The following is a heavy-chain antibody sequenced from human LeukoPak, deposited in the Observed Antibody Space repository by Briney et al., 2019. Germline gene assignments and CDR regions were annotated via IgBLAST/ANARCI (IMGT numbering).Heavy chain of an antibody. CDR3: ARDPIAAAGISWFDP. CDR1: GGTFSSYA. D-gene: IGHD6-13*01. CDR2: IIPIFGTA. V-gene: IGHV1-69*13. Sequence: ASVKVSCKASGGTFSSYAISWVRQAPGQGLEWMGGIIPIFGTANYAQKFQGRVTITADESTSTAYMELSSPRSEDTAVYYCARDPIAAAGISWFDPWGQGTLVTVSS. J-gene: IGHJ5*02.